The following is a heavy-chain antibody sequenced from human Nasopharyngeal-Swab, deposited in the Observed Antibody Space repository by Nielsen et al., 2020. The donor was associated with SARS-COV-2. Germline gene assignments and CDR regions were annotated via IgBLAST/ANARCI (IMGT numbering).Heavy chain of an antibody. CDR1: GYTFTSYA. CDR3: ARGYCSSTSCYTLVDP. V-gene: IGHV1-3*01. J-gene: IGHJ5*02. Sequence: ASVKVSCKASGYTFTSYAMHWVRQAPGQRLEWMGWINAGNGNTEYSQKFQGRVTITRDTSASTAYMELSTLRSEDTAVYYCARGYCSSTSCYTLVDPWGQGTLVTVSS. D-gene: IGHD2-2*02. CDR2: INAGNGNT.